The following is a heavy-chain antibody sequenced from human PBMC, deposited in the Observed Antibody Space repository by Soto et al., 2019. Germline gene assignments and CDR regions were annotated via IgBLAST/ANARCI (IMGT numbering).Heavy chain of an antibody. CDR2: INHSGST. Sequence: PSETLSRACGDYGGSFSGYYCSWMRQPPGKELEWIGEINHSGSTNNYPSLKSRLAISVETSKNQFSLKLSSVTAANTAVYDCRRVYYVFWSGYPRPDYYSYYRAVWGKGTTVTVSS. J-gene: IGHJ6*03. V-gene: IGHV4-34*01. CDR1: GGSFSGYY. CDR3: RRVYYVFWSGYPRPDYYSYYRAV. D-gene: IGHD3-3*01.